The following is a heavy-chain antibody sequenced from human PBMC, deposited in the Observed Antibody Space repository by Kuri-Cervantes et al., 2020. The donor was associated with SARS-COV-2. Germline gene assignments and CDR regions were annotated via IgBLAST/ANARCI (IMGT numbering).Heavy chain of an antibody. CDR2: INPNSGGT. J-gene: IGHJ5*02. V-gene: IGHV1-2*02. CDR3: ARVAYCRGSTCSTYNYFDP. D-gene: IGHD2-15*01. CDR1: GYTFTGWY. Sequence: ASVKVSCKASGYTFTGWYMYWVRQAPGQGLEWMGGINPNSGGTNYAQKFQGRVTMTRDTSISTAYMEPNNLGSDDTAIYFCARVAYCRGSTCSTYNYFDPWGQGTLVTVSS.